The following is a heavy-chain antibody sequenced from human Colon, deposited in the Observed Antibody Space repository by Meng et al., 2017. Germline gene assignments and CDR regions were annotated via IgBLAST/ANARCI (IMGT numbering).Heavy chain of an antibody. J-gene: IGHJ4*02. CDR2: IIGSDDST. V-gene: IGHV3-23*04. D-gene: IGHD6-13*01. CDR1: VFDFPSDA. Sequence: QLVAVGGGLLRPGGALGLSAAASVFDFPSDAMRWFRQAPGKGLEWVSSIIGSDDSTYYADSVKGRFTISRDNSKNTLYVQMNSLRAEDTAVYYCATSIMAAGTIDYWGQGTLVTVSS. CDR3: ATSIMAAGTIDY.